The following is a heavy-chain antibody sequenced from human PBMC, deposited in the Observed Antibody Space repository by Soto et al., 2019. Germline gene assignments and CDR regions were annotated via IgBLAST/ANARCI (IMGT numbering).Heavy chain of an antibody. Sequence: GGSLRLSCAASGFTFSDHYMDWVRQAPGKGLEWVGRTRNKANSYTTEYAASVKGRFTISRDDSKNSLYLQMNSLKTEDTAVYYCARASAGYYYYYGMDVWGQGTTVTVS. CDR2: TRNKANSYTT. CDR3: ARASAGYYYYYGMDV. CDR1: GFTFSDHY. J-gene: IGHJ6*02. V-gene: IGHV3-72*01.